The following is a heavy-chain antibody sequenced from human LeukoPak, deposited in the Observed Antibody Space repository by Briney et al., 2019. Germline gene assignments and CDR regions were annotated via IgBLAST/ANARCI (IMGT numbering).Heavy chain of an antibody. CDR3: ARDGRTYLRAFDI. D-gene: IGHD1-1*01. Sequence: SVEVSCKASGGTFSSYAISWVRQAPGQGLEWMGGIIPIFGTANYAQKFQGRVTITADESTSTAYMELSSLRSEDTAVYYCARDGRTYLRAFDIWGQGTMVTVSS. V-gene: IGHV1-69*13. CDR1: GGTFSSYA. CDR2: IIPIFGTA. J-gene: IGHJ3*02.